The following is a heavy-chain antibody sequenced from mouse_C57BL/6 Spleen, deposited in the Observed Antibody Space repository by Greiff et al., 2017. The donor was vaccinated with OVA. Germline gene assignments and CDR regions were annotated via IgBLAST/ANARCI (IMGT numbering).Heavy chain of an antibody. CDR1: GYAFSSSW. CDR3: ARRADYGSPLGMDY. Sequence: VQLVESGPELVKPGASVKISCKASGYAFSSSWMNWVKQRPGKGLEWIGRIYPGDGDTNYNGKFKGKATLTADKSSSTAYMQLSSLTSEDSAVYFCARRADYGSPLGMDYWGQGTSVTVSS. D-gene: IGHD1-1*01. J-gene: IGHJ4*01. CDR2: IYPGDGDT. V-gene: IGHV1-82*01.